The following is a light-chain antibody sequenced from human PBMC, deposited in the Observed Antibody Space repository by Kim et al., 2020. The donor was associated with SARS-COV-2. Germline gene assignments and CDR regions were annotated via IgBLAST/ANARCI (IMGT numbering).Light chain of an antibody. V-gene: IGLV6-57*01. J-gene: IGLJ2*01. CDR2: EDD. CDR1: KANIADDD. Sequence: VTPSSTHNKANIADDDLQWSQQRPGVLPSTVIYEDDQTPSGVSDRFSGSIDNSSNSASLTISGLRTEDEADYYCQSYNRDNVIFGGGTQLTVL. CDR3: QSYNRDNVI.